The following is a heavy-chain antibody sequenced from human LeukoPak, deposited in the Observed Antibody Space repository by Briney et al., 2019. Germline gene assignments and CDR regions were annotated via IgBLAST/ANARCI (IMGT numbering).Heavy chain of an antibody. V-gene: IGHV1-8*01. CDR3: ARVLGYCSSTSCSNWFDP. Sequence: GASVKVSCKASGYTFTSYDINWVRQATGQGLEWMGWMNPNSGNTGYAQKFQGRVTMTRNTSISTAYMELSSLRSEDTAVYYCARVLGYCSSTSCSNWFDPWGQGTLVTVSS. D-gene: IGHD2-2*01. J-gene: IGHJ5*02. CDR2: MNPNSGNT. CDR1: GYTFTSYD.